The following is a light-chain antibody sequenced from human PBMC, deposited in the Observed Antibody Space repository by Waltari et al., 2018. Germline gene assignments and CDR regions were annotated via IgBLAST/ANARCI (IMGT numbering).Light chain of an antibody. CDR1: QTVSSS. V-gene: IGKV3D-15*01. J-gene: IGKJ4*01. Sequence: EIVMTQSPATLSLSPGERATLSCRASQTVSSSVMWYQQKPGQAPRRLIYGASSRATGIPDRFSGSGSGTEFTLTISSLEPEDVAMYYCQQNSNWPTFGGGTKVEIK. CDR3: QQNSNWPT. CDR2: GAS.